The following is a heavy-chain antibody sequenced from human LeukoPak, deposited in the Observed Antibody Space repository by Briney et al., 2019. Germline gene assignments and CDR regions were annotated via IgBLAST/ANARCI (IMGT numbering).Heavy chain of an antibody. CDR3: AADIRGVYDSSGYY. J-gene: IGHJ4*02. Sequence: ASVKVSCKASGYTFTSYGISWVRQAPGQGLEWMGWISAYNGNTNYAQKLQGRVTMTTDTSTSTAYMELRSLRSDDTAVYYCAADIRGVYDSSGYYWGQGTLVTVSS. CDR1: GYTFTSYG. V-gene: IGHV1-18*01. D-gene: IGHD3-22*01. CDR2: ISAYNGNT.